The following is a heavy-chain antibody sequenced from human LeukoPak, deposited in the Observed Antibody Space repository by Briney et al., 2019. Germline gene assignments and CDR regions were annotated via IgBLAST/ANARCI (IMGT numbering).Heavy chain of an antibody. CDR3: VRDQGYCTSASCRGDAFDV. V-gene: IGHV3-7*01. D-gene: IGHD2-2*01. Sequence: GGSLRLPCAASGFTFSTHWMSWVRQAPGKGLEWVAKIKEDGSEKYYVDSVKGRFTISRDNAKNSLSLQMHSLRDEDTAVYYCVRDQGYCTSASCRGDAFDVWGQGSMVSASS. CDR2: IKEDGSEK. CDR1: GFTFSTHW. J-gene: IGHJ3*01.